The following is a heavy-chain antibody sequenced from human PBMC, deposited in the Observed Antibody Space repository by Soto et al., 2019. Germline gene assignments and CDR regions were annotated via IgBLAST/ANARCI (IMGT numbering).Heavy chain of an antibody. D-gene: IGHD6-19*01. Sequence: GGSLSLSCASSGFTFSRYWMHWVRQAPGKGLEFVSRITDDGSGTTYADSVKGRFTISRDNAKNTLYLQMNSLRVDDTAVYFCARDQTVTGPTTFDYCGQGTLVTVSS. V-gene: IGHV3-74*01. CDR2: ITDDGSGT. CDR1: GFTFSRYW. J-gene: IGHJ4*02. CDR3: ARDQTVTGPTTFDY.